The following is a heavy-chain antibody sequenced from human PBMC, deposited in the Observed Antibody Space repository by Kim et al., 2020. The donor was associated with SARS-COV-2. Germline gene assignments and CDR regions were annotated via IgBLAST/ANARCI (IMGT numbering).Heavy chain of an antibody. CDR1: GFTFDDYA. CDR2: ISWNSGSI. J-gene: IGHJ4*02. V-gene: IGHV3-9*01. CDR3: AKGGYYDSSGSPTEI. D-gene: IGHD3-22*01. Sequence: GGSLRLSCAASGFTFDDYAMHWVRQAPGKGLEWVSGISWNSGSIGYADSVKGRFTISRDNAKNSLYLQMNSLRAEDTALYYCAKGGYYDSSGSPTEIWGQGTLVTVSS.